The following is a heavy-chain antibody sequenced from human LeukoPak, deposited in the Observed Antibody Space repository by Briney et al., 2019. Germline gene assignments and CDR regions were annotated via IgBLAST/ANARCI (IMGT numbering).Heavy chain of an antibody. J-gene: IGHJ4*02. Sequence: GGPLTLPCGAWGLTVSSYYMRGVREARGGGLVGVSVIYSGGSTLYADSVEGRVPISRDNSKNTLVPQMNHPNGGGTGGFLCGRAPMVRGVIEALDYWGQGTLVTVSS. CDR1: GLTVSSYY. CDR2: IYSGGST. CDR3: GRAPMVRGVIEALDY. D-gene: IGHD3-10*01. V-gene: IGHV3-53*01.